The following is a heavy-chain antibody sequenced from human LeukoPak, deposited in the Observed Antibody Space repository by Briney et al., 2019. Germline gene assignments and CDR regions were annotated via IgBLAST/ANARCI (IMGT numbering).Heavy chain of an antibody. CDR3: ARSEPYYDSSGYYFDY. D-gene: IGHD3-22*01. Sequence: GASVKVSCKASGYTFTSYAMNWVRQAPGQGLEWMGWINTTTGNPTYAQGFTGRFVFSLDTSVSTAYLQISSLKAEDTAVYYCARSEPYYDSSGYYFDYWGQGTLVTVSS. CDR1: GYTFTSYA. CDR2: INTTTGNP. V-gene: IGHV7-4-1*02. J-gene: IGHJ4*02.